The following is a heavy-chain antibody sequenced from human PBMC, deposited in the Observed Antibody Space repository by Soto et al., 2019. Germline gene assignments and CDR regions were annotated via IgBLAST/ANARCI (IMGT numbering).Heavy chain of an antibody. Sequence: QVQLVESGGGVVQPGRSLRLSCAASGFTFSSNAMHWVRQAPGKGLGGVAVMSYDGSNEYYADSVKGRFTISRDNSKNTLYLQMNSLRAEDTAVYYCARDSILSGTTRPPPLDYWGQGTLVTVSS. D-gene: IGHD4-17*01. J-gene: IGHJ4*02. CDR2: MSYDGSNE. V-gene: IGHV3-30-3*01. CDR1: GFTFSSNA. CDR3: ARDSILSGTTRPPPLDY.